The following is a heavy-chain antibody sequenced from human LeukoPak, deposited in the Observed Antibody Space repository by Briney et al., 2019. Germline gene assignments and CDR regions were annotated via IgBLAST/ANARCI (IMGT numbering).Heavy chain of an antibody. D-gene: IGHD4-17*01. Sequence: APVKVSCKASGYTFTSYDINWVRQATGQGLEWMGWMNPNSGNTGYAQKFQGRVTMTRNTSISTAYMELSSLRSEDTAVYYCARGSVTKWSYWYFDLWGRGTLVTVSS. CDR2: MNPNSGNT. V-gene: IGHV1-8*01. CDR1: GYTFTSYD. J-gene: IGHJ2*01. CDR3: ARGSVTKWSYWYFDL.